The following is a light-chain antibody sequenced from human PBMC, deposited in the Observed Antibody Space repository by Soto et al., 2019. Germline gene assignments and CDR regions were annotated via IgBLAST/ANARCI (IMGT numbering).Light chain of an antibody. J-gene: IGLJ1*01. V-gene: IGLV2-14*01. CDR1: SSDVGGYNY. CDR2: DVS. Sequence: QSALTQPASVSGSPGQSITISCTGTSSDVGGYNYVSWYQQHPGKAPKLMIYDVSNRPSGVSNRFSGSKSGNTASLTISGLQAEDEAGYYRSSYTSSSTLLGFATGTKVTVL. CDR3: SSYTSSSTLLG.